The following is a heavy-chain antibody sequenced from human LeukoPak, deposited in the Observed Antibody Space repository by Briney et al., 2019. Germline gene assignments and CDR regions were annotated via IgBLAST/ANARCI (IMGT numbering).Heavy chain of an antibody. CDR1: GYTFTSYG. J-gene: IGHJ4*02. D-gene: IGHD3-22*01. CDR3: ARGSMPPYYYDSSLVDY. V-gene: IGHV1-18*01. Sequence: GASVKVSCKASGYTFTSYGISWVRQAPGQGLEWMGWISAYNGNTNYAQKLQGRVTMTTDTSTSTAYMELRSLRSDDTAVYYCARGSMPPYYYDSSLVDYWGQGTLVTVSS. CDR2: ISAYNGNT.